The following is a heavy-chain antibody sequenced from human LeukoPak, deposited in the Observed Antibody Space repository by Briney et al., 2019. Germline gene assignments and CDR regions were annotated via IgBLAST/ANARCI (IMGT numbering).Heavy chain of an antibody. D-gene: IGHD3-10*01. CDR3: ARQLSMATYYGSGSSIINWFDP. CDR2: IYPGDSDT. V-gene: IGHV5-51*01. CDR1: GYSFTSYW. J-gene: IGHJ5*02. Sequence: GESLKISCKGSGYSFTSYWIGWVRQMPGKGLEWMGIIYPGDSDTRYSPSFQGQVTISADKSISTAYLQWSSLKASDTAMYYCARQLSMATYYGSGSSIINWFDPWGQGTLVTVSS.